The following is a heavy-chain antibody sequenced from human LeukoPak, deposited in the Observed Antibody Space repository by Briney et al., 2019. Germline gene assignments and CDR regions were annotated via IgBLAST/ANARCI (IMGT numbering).Heavy chain of an antibody. V-gene: IGHV1-69*06. J-gene: IGHJ4*02. CDR1: GGTFSSYA. Sequence: SVKVSCKASGGTFSSYAISWVRQAPGQGLEWMGGIIPIFGTANYAQKFQGRVTMTEDTSTDTAYMELSSLRSEDTAVYYCATDGYSSSWYFDYWGQGTLVTVSS. CDR3: ATDGYSSSWYFDY. D-gene: IGHD6-13*01. CDR2: IIPIFGTA.